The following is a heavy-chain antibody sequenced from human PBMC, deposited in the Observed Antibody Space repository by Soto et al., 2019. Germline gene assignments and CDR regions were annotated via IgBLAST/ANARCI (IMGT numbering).Heavy chain of an antibody. J-gene: IGHJ6*02. CDR2: IWYDGSNK. CDR3: ARDCLQLVYYYYGMDV. CDR1: GFTFSSYG. V-gene: IGHV3-33*01. D-gene: IGHD6-6*01. Sequence: QVQLVESGGGVVQPGRSLRLSCAASGFTFSSYGMHWVRQAPGKGLEWVAVIWYDGSNKYYADSVKGRFTISRDNSKNTLYLQMNSLRAEDTAAYYCARDCLQLVYYYYGMDVWGQGTTVTVSS.